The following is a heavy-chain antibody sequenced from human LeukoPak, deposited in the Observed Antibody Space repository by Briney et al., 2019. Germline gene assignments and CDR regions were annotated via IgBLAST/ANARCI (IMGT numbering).Heavy chain of an antibody. Sequence: GTSLRLSCAASGFTFSHFGMHWVRQAPGKGLEWVAVIWSDGTNQYYADSVKGRFTISRDNFKRTVSLEMNSLRVEDTAVYYCAKDPQRGFAYSNSLEHWGQGSLVFVSS. CDR3: AKDPQRGFAYSNSLEH. J-gene: IGHJ5*02. D-gene: IGHD4-11*01. CDR1: GFTFSHFG. V-gene: IGHV3-33*06. CDR2: IWSDGTNQ.